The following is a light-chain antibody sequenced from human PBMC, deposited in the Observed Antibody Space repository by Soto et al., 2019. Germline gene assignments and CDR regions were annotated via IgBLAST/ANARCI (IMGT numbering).Light chain of an antibody. CDR2: DVS. Sequence: QSALTQPASVSGSPGQSITISCTGSSSDVGGYNYVSWYQQHPGKAPKLMLYDVSNRPSGVSNRFSGSKSGNTASLTISGLQAEGEAVFYCSSYTSRSTFVFGSGTKLTVL. V-gene: IGLV2-14*01. CDR3: SSYTSRSTFV. J-gene: IGLJ1*01. CDR1: SSDVGGYNY.